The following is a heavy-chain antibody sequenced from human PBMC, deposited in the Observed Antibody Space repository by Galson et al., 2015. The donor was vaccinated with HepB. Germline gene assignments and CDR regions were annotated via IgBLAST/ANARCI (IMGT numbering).Heavy chain of an antibody. CDR1: GYSFTNYW. J-gene: IGHJ4*02. CDR3: ARQEGSGYSGNDY. V-gene: IGHV5-51*01. CDR2: IYPGDSDI. Sequence: KISCKGSGYSFTNYWIGWVRQMPGKGLEWMGIIYPGDSDIRYSPSFQGQVTISADKSISTAYLQWSSLRASDTAMYYCARQEGSGYSGNDYWGQGTLVTVSS. D-gene: IGHD2-21*01.